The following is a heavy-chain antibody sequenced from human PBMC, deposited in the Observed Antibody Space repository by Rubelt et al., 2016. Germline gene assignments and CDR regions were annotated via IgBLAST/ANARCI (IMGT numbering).Heavy chain of an antibody. Sequence: QVQLVQSGSELKKPGASVKVSCKASGGTFSSYAISWVRQAPGQGLEWMGGIIPIFGTANYAQKCQGRVTTTADESTSTAYMELSSLRSEDTAVYYCARLSIFEDTAMVMSDYWGQGTLVTVSS. D-gene: IGHD5-18*01. CDR3: ARLSIFEDTAMVMSDY. J-gene: IGHJ4*02. CDR2: IIPIFGTA. V-gene: IGHV1-69*01. CDR1: GGTFSSYA.